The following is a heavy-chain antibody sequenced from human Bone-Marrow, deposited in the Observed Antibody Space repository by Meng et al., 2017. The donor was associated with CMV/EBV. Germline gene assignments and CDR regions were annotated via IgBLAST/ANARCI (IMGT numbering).Heavy chain of an antibody. J-gene: IGHJ3*02. Sequence: GESLKISCAASGFTFSSYAMHWVRQAPGKGLEWVAVISYDGSNKYYADSVKGRFTISRDNSKNTLYLQMNSLRAEDTAVYYCARFAETGAFDIWGQGTIVTVSS. CDR2: ISYDGSNK. D-gene: IGHD1-14*01. CDR1: GFTFSSYA. V-gene: IGHV3-30*04. CDR3: ARFAETGAFDI.